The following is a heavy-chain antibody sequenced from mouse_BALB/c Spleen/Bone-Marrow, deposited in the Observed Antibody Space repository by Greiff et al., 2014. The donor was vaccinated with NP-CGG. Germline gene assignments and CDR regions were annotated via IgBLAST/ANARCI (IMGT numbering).Heavy chain of an antibody. CDR2: ISSGGSYT. J-gene: IGHJ1*01. Sequence: EVKVVESGGGLVKPGGSLKPSCAASGFSFSSYAMSWVRQTPEKRLEWVATISSGGSYTYQADSVKGRFTISRDTAKNTLYLQMSSLRSEDTAMYYCARQDYYGSSPHWYFDVWGAGTTSPSPQ. D-gene: IGHD1-1*01. CDR3: ARQDYYGSSPHWYFDV. CDR1: GFSFSSYA. V-gene: IGHV5-9-3*01.